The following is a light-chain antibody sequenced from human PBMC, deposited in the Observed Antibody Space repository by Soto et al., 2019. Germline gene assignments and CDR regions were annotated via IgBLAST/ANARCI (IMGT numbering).Light chain of an antibody. CDR2: AAS. Sequence: DIQMTQSPSSLSASVGDRVTITCRASQSISSYLNWYQQKPGKAPKILIYAASSLPSGVPSRFSGRGSGTDFTLTISSLQPEDFETYYCQQSYSTPITFGQGTRLEIK. CDR3: QQSYSTPIT. CDR1: QSISSY. V-gene: IGKV1-39*01. J-gene: IGKJ5*01.